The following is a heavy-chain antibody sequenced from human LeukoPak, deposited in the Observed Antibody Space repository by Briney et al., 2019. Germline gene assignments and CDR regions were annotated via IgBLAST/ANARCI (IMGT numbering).Heavy chain of an antibody. J-gene: IGHJ4*02. Sequence: GGSLRLSCAASGFTVSSNYMSWVRQAPGKGLEWVSVIYSGGSTYYADSVKGRFTISRDNSKNTLYLQMNSLRAEDTAVYYCARLGYSSSSDSDYWGREPWSPSPQ. D-gene: IGHD6-6*01. V-gene: IGHV3-53*01. CDR1: GFTVSSNY. CDR2: IYSGGST. CDR3: ARLGYSSSSDSDY.